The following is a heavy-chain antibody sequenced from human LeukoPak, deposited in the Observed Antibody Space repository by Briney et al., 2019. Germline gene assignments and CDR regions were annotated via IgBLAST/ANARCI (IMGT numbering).Heavy chain of an antibody. CDR1: GFTFSSYG. Sequence: GGSLRLSCAASGFTFSSYGMSWVRQAPGKGLEWVSGISGSGVRTYYADSVKGRFTISRDNSKNTMYLQMNSLRAEDTAVYYCAKGHHYYDSSGPNDAFDMWGQGTMVTVSS. D-gene: IGHD3-22*01. CDR2: ISGSGVRT. J-gene: IGHJ3*02. V-gene: IGHV3-23*01. CDR3: AKGHHYYDSSGPNDAFDM.